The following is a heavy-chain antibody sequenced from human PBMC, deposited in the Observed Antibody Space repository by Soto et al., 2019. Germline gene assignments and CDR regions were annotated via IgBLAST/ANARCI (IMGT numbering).Heavy chain of an antibody. Sequence: GGSLRLSCAASGFTFSIYAMTWVRQSPGKGLEWVSSMSRTGGSTYYADSVKGRFTISRDNSKNTLYLQMNSLRAEDTAVYYCARDFNSIFDDFADMRWNFDPWGQGTLVTVSS. CDR1: GFTFSIYA. CDR2: MSRTGGST. J-gene: IGHJ5*02. V-gene: IGHV3-23*01. D-gene: IGHD3-3*02. CDR3: ARDFNSIFDDFADMRWNFDP.